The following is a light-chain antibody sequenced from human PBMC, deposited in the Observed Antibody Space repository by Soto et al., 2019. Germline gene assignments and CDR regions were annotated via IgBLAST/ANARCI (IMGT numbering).Light chain of an antibody. CDR3: SSYAGRNNFGV. CDR2: EVS. J-gene: IGLJ3*02. V-gene: IGLV2-8*01. Sequence: QSALTQPPSASGSPGQSVAISCTGTSSDFGGYNYVSWYQQHPGKAPKLMIYEVSKRPSGVPDRFSGSKSGNTASLTVSGLQAEDEADYYCSSYAGRNNFGVFGGGTKLTVL. CDR1: SSDFGGYNY.